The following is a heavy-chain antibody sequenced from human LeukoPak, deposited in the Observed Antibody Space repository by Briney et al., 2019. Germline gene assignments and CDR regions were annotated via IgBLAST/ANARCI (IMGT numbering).Heavy chain of an antibody. CDR1: GLTFSSYA. V-gene: IGHV3-23*01. D-gene: IGHD2-2*01. CDR2: ISGSGGST. CDR3: AKEGYCSSTSCYPGGGAFDI. J-gene: IGHJ3*02. Sequence: GGSLRLSRAASGLTFSSYAMSWVRQAPGKGLEWVSAISGSGGSTYYADSVKGRFTISRDNSKNTLYLQMNSLRAEDTAVYYCAKEGYCSSTSCYPGGGAFDIWGQGTMVTVSS.